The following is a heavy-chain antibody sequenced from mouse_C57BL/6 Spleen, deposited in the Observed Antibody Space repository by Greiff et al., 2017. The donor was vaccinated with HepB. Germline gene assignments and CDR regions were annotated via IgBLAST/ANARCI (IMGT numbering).Heavy chain of an antibody. V-gene: IGHV1-55*01. J-gene: IGHJ2*01. D-gene: IGHD1-1*01. Sequence: VQLQQPGAELVKPGASVKMSCKASGYTFTSYWITWVKQRPGQGLEWIGDIYPGSGSTNYNEKFKSKATLTVDTSSSTAYMQLSSLTSEDSAVYYCARSGITTGVGGYWGQGTTLTVSS. CDR2: IYPGSGST. CDR3: ARSGITTGVGGY. CDR1: GYTFTSYW.